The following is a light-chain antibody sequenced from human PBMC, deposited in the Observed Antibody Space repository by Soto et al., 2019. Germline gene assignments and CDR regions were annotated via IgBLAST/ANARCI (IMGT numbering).Light chain of an antibody. CDR3: QQRSNWPPT. CDR2: DAS. Sequence: EIVLTQSPATLSLSPGERATLSFRASQSVSSYLAWYQHKPGQAPRLLIYDASNRATGIPARFSGSGSGTDFTLTISSLEPEDFADYYCQQRSNWPPTFGGGTKVEIK. CDR1: QSVSSY. J-gene: IGKJ4*01. V-gene: IGKV3-11*01.